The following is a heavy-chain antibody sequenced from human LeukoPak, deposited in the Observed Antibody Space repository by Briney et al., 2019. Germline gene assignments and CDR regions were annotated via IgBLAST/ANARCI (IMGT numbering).Heavy chain of an antibody. CDR3: AGGAPVYSSGWYGSRFDY. V-gene: IGHV3-48*01. CDR2: ISSGSSSTR. Sequence: PGGPLRLSCAASRFTFSNYDMYWVRQAPGKGLEWVSYISSGSSSTRYYADSVKGRFTISRDNAKNSLYLQMNSLRAEDTAVYYGAGGAPVYSSGWYGSRFDYWGQGTLVTVSS. J-gene: IGHJ4*02. D-gene: IGHD6-19*01. CDR1: RFTFSNYD.